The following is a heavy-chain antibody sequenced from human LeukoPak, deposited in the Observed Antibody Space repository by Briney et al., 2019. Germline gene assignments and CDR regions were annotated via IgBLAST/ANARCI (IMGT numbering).Heavy chain of an antibody. CDR2: INPNSGGT. J-gene: IGHJ4*02. CDR1: GYTFTGCY. Sequence: GASVKVSCKASGYTFTGCYMHWVRQAPGQGLEWMGWINPNSGGTNYAQKFQGRVTMTRDTSISTAYMELSRLRSDDTAVYYCAREQGYYYDSSGYYIFVYWGQGTLVTVSS. D-gene: IGHD3-22*01. CDR3: AREQGYYYDSSGYYIFVY. V-gene: IGHV1-2*02.